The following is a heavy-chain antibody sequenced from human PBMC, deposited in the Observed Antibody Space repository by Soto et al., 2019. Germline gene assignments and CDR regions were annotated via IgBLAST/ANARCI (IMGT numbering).Heavy chain of an antibody. CDR3: ARSRPYCISTSCYGDYGMDV. Sequence: WASVKVSCKASGYTFTGYYMHWVRQAPGQGLEWMGWINPNSGGTNYAQKFQGWVTMTRDTSISTAYMELSRLRSDDTAVYYCARSRPYCISTSCYGDYGMDVWGQGTTVTVSS. J-gene: IGHJ6*02. CDR1: GYTFTGYY. D-gene: IGHD2-2*01. V-gene: IGHV1-2*04. CDR2: INPNSGGT.